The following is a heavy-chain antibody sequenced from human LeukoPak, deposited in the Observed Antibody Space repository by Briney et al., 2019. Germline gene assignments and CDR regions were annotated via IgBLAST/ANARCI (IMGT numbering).Heavy chain of an antibody. Sequence: GASVKVSCKTSGYAFTGYYIHWVGQAPGQGLERMGRINPNNGGTSHAQKFQGRVTMTRDTSISTAYMELSRLRSDDTAMYYCARGQRITIFGVVYFDYWGQGTLVTVSS. D-gene: IGHD3-3*01. J-gene: IGHJ4*02. CDR2: INPNNGGT. V-gene: IGHV1-2*06. CDR1: GYAFTGYY. CDR3: ARGQRITIFGVVYFDY.